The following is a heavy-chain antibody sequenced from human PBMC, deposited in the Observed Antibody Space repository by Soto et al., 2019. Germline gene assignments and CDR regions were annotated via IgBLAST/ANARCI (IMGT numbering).Heavy chain of an antibody. CDR3: ATLPHATSGYGMDV. D-gene: IGHD1-26*01. J-gene: IGHJ6*02. CDR2: IYHSGST. CDR1: GGSICSGDYY. V-gene: IGHV4-30-2*01. Sequence: PSETLSLTCTVSGGSICSGDYYWSWIRQPPGRGLEWIGYIYHSGSTYYNPSLKSRVTISVDRSKNQFSLKLSSVTAADTAVYYCATLPHATSGYGMDVWGQGTTVTVSS.